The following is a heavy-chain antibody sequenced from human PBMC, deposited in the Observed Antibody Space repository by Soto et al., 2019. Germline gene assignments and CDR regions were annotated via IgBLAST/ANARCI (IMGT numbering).Heavy chain of an antibody. CDR2: ISAYNGNT. Sequence: QVKLVQSGAEVKKPGASVKVSCKASGYTFTSYGISWVRQAPGQGLEWMGWISAYNGNTNYAQKLQGRVTMTTDTSTSTAYMELRSLRSDDTAVYYCAREYYDYVWGSYRQLDYWGQGTLVTVSS. CDR1: GYTFTSYG. J-gene: IGHJ4*02. V-gene: IGHV1-18*04. D-gene: IGHD3-16*02. CDR3: AREYYDYVWGSYRQLDY.